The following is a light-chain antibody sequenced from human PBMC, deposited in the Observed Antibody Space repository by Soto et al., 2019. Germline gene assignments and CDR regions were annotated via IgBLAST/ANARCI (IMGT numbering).Light chain of an antibody. CDR3: ISETSSNTHHVI. Sequence: QSALTQPASVSGSPGQSITISCTGTRSDVGGYNYVSWYQQHPGKAPKLIIYEVTDRPSGVSSRFSGSKSGNSASLTISWLQAEDEDDYYFISETSSNTHHVIIGGGTQLTVL. V-gene: IGLV2-14*01. J-gene: IGLJ2*01. CDR2: EVT. CDR1: RSDVGGYNY.